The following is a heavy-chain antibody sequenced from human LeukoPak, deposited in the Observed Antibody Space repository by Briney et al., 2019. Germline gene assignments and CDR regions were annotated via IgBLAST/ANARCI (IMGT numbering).Heavy chain of an antibody. V-gene: IGHV4-34*01. CDR1: GGSFSGYY. CDR3: ARAQTYYYGSGSSLFDY. J-gene: IGHJ4*02. Sequence: PSETLSLTCAVYGGSFSGYYWSWIRQPPGKGLEWIGEINHSGSTNYNPSLKSRVTISVDTSKNQFSLKLSSVTAADTAVYYCARAQTYYYGSGSSLFDYWGQGTLVTVSS. D-gene: IGHD3-10*01. CDR2: INHSGST.